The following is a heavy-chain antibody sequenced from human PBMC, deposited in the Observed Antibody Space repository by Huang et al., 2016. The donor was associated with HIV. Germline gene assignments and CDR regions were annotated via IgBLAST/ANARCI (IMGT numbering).Heavy chain of an antibody. D-gene: IGHD3-10*01. CDR2: IKRDGSST. V-gene: IGHV3-74*01. CDR3: ARGSRQGKYYYGSGTAY. Sequence: AASGFTFSSYWMHWVRQVPGKGLVWVSHIKRDGSSTSYADSVKGRFTISRDNAKNTLYLQMNSLRAEDTAVYYCARGSRQGKYYYGSGTAYWGQGTLVTVSS. CDR1: GFTFSSYW. J-gene: IGHJ4*02.